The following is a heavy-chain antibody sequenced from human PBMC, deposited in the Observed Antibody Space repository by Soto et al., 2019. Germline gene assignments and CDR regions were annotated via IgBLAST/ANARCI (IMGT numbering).Heavy chain of an antibody. CDR1: GYTFTSYD. CDR2: MNPISGNT. Sequence: QVQLVQSGAEVKKPGASVKVSCKASGYTFTSYDINWVRQATGQGLEWMGWMNPISGNTGYAQKFQGRVTMTRNTSISTAYMELSSLRSEDTAVYYCARSSSTSSWYYYGMDVWGQGTTVTVSS. CDR3: ARSSSTSSWYYYGMDV. V-gene: IGHV1-8*01. D-gene: IGHD2-2*01. J-gene: IGHJ6*02.